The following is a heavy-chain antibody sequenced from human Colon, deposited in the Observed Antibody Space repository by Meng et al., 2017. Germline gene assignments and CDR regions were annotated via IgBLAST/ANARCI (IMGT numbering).Heavy chain of an antibody. CDR2: IYHSGST. CDR3: ASFPPPGKQWLVTDY. J-gene: IGHJ4*02. V-gene: IGHV4-4*02. D-gene: IGHD6-19*01. Sequence: VHLHDSGQGLVKPSGTLSLTCAVSGGSLSSSNWWRWVRQPPGKGLEWIGEIYHSGSTNYNPSLKSRVTISVDKSKNQFSLKLSSVTAADTAVYYCASFPPPGKQWLVTDYWGQGTLVTVSS. CDR1: GGSLSSSNW.